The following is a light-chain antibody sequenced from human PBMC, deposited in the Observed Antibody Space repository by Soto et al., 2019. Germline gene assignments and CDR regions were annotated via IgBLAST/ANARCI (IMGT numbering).Light chain of an antibody. CDR2: HAS. Sequence: DIQMTQSPSTLSASVGDRVTITCRASQSISSWLAWYQQKPGKAPKLLIYHASTLESRVPSKFSGRRSGTEFTLTISSLQHDDFATYYCQQYNSVSLLTFGGGTKVDIK. J-gene: IGKJ4*01. CDR1: QSISSW. V-gene: IGKV1-5*01. CDR3: QQYNSVSLLT.